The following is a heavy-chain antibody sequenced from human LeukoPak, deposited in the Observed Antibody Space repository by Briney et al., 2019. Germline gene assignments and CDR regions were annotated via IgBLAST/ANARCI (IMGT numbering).Heavy chain of an antibody. Sequence: SETLSLTCTVSGGSISSGSYYWSWIRQPAGKGLEWIGRIYSSGSTNYNPSLKSRVTISGDTSKNQFSLKLSSVTAADTAVYYCAREGRYDFWSASFVYWGQGTLVTVSS. CDR1: GGSISSGSYY. J-gene: IGHJ4*02. CDR2: IYSSGST. D-gene: IGHD3-3*01. V-gene: IGHV4-61*02. CDR3: AREGRYDFWSASFVY.